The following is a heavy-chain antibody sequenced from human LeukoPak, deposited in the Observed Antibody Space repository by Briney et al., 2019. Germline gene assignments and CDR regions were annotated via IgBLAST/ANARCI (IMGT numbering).Heavy chain of an antibody. V-gene: IGHV3-9*01. CDR2: ISWNSGSI. Sequence: GGSLRLSCAASGFTFGDYAMHWVRQAPGKGLEWVSGISWNSGSIGYADSVKGRFTISRDNAKNSLYLQMNSLRAEDTALYYCANGGIAAAGFNWFAPWGQGTLATASS. CDR3: ANGGIAAAGFNWFAP. CDR1: GFTFGDYA. J-gene: IGHJ5*02. D-gene: IGHD6-13*01.